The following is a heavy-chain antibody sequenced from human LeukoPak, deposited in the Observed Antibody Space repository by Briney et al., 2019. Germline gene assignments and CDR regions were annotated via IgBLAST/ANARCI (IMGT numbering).Heavy chain of an antibody. CDR3: ARGDIVVVPAVPTFDY. J-gene: IGHJ4*02. CDR1: GYTFTSYD. D-gene: IGHD2-2*01. CDR2: MNPNSGNT. Sequence: ASVKVSCKASGYTFTSYDINWVRQATGQGLEWMGWMNPNSGNTGYAQKFQGRVTMTRDTSISTAYMELSRLRSDDTAVYYCARGDIVVVPAVPTFDYWGQGTLVTVSS. V-gene: IGHV1-8*01.